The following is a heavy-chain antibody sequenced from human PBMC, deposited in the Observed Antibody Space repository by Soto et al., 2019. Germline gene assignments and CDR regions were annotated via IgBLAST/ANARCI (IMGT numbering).Heavy chain of an antibody. Sequence: SGPTLVNPTQTLTLTCTFPGFSLSTSGMCVSWIRQPPGKALEWLALIDWDDDKYYSTSLKTRPTISKDTSKNQVVLTMTNMDPVDTATYYCARTLGAGGSYFYYGMDVWGQGTTVTVSS. V-gene: IGHV2-70*01. D-gene: IGHD1-26*01. J-gene: IGHJ6*02. CDR2: IDWDDDK. CDR1: GFSLSTSGMC. CDR3: ARTLGAGGSYFYYGMDV.